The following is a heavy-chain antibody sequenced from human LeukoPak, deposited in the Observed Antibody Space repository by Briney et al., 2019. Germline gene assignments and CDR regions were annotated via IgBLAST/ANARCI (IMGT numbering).Heavy chain of an antibody. CDR2: ISYDGSNK. CDR3: ARDWEVVVAAILY. V-gene: IGHV3-30-3*01. CDR1: GFTFRSYA. J-gene: IGHJ4*02. D-gene: IGHD2-15*01. Sequence: GGSLRLSCAASGFTFRSYAMHWVRQAPGKGLEWVAVISYDGSNKYYADSVKGRFTISRDNSKNTLYLQMNSLRAEDTAVYYCARDWEVVVAAILYWGQGTLVTVSS.